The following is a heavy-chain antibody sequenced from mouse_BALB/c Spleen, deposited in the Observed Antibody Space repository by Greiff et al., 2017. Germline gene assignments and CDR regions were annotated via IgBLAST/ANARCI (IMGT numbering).Heavy chain of an antibody. J-gene: IGHJ4*01. Sequence: EVKVVESGGGLVKPGGSLKLSCAASGFTFSDYYMYWVRQTPEKRLEWVATISDGGSYTYYPDSVKGRFTISRDNAKNNLYLQMSSLKSEDTAMYYCARGGGSSRLHYAMDYWGQGTSVTVSS. V-gene: IGHV5-4*02. D-gene: IGHD1-1*01. CDR3: ARGGGSSRLHYAMDY. CDR2: ISDGGSYT. CDR1: GFTFSDYY.